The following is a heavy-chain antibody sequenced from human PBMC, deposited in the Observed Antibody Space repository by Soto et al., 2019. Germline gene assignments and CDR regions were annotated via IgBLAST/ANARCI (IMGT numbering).Heavy chain of an antibody. Sequence: QVQLQQWGAGLLKPSETLSLTCAVYGGSFSGYYWSWIRQPPGKGLEWIGEINHSGSTNYNPSLKSRVTISVDTSKNQFSLKLNSVTAADTAVYYCASRGGTTYNWFDPWGQGTLVTVSS. V-gene: IGHV4-34*01. CDR3: ASRGGTTYNWFDP. CDR2: INHSGST. J-gene: IGHJ5*02. D-gene: IGHD1-26*01. CDR1: GGSFSGYY.